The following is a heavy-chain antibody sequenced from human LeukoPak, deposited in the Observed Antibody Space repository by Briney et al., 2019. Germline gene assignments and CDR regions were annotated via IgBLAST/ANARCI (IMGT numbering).Heavy chain of an antibody. V-gene: IGHV4-30-2*01. CDR1: GGSTSSSAYY. J-gene: IGHJ4*02. Sequence: SETLSLTCTVSGGSTSSSAYYWSWIRQPPGEGLEWLGYIYHGGSIFYNPSLKSRVTISLDKSKDQLSLTLSSVTAADTAVYYCAREVAVAGILIFDYWGQGTLVTVSS. D-gene: IGHD6-19*01. CDR2: IYHGGSI. CDR3: AREVAVAGILIFDY.